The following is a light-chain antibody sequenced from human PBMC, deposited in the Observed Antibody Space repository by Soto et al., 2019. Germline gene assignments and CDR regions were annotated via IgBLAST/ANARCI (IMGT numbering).Light chain of an antibody. Sequence: QSVLTQPPSASGSPGQSVTISCTGTSSDVADYNYVSWYQQYPGKAPKLMIYKVSKRPSGVPDRFSGSKSGNTASLTVSGLQAEDEADYYCSSYAGSNNWVFGGGTKLTVL. CDR1: SSDVADYNY. J-gene: IGLJ3*02. V-gene: IGLV2-8*01. CDR3: SSYAGSNNWV. CDR2: KVS.